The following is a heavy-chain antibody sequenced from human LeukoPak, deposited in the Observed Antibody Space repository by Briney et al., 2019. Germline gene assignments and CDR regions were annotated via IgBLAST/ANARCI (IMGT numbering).Heavy chain of an antibody. V-gene: IGHV3-23*01. D-gene: IGHD3-9*01. CDR2: ISSGDRT. J-gene: IGHJ4*02. CDR1: GFTFSSYA. CDR3: ARDATASPYFHWFDN. Sequence: GGSLRLSCAASGFTFSSYAMNWVRQAPGKGLEWVAGISSGDRTFHAESVKGRFTISRDKSKDTLYLQMNSLRAEDTAVYYCARDATASPYFHWFDNWGQGTQVIVSS.